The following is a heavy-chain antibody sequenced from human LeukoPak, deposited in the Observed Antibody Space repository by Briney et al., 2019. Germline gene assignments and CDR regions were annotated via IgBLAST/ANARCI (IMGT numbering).Heavy chain of an antibody. CDR3: ARLPLGYCSSTSCYDLVY. J-gene: IGHJ4*02. D-gene: IGHD2-2*01. Sequence: PSETLSLTCAVYGGSFSGYYWSWIRQPPGKGLEWIGEINHSGSTNYNPSLKSRVTISVDTSKNQFSLKLSSVTAADAAVYYCARLPLGYCSSTSCYDLVYWGQGTLVTVSS. CDR2: INHSGST. CDR1: GGSFSGYY. V-gene: IGHV4-34*01.